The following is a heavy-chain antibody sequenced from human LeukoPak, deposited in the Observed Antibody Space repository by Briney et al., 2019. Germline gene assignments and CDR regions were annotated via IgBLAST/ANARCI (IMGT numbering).Heavy chain of an antibody. CDR3: ARDLDCSGGSCYSY. D-gene: IGHD2-15*01. CDR1: GFTVSSNY. CDR2: IYSGGST. Sequence: GGSLRLSCAASGFTVSSNYMSWVRQAPGKGLEWVSVIYSGGSTYYADSVKGRFTISRDNSKNTLYLQMNSLRAEDTAAYYCARDLDCSGGSCYSYWGQGTLVTVSS. V-gene: IGHV3-66*02. J-gene: IGHJ4*02.